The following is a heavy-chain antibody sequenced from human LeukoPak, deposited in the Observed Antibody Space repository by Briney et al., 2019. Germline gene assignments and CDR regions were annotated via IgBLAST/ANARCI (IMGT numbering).Heavy chain of an antibody. V-gene: IGHV4-61*01. Sequence: SQTLSLTCTVSGDSINSNNYYWSWIRQPPGKGLEWIGYIYYSGSTNYNPSLKSRVTISVDTSKNQFSLKLSSVTAADTAVYYCARVGMQWLVEEAYNWFDPWGQGTLVTVSS. CDR1: GDSINSNNYY. CDR2: IYYSGST. CDR3: ARVGMQWLVEEAYNWFDP. J-gene: IGHJ5*02. D-gene: IGHD6-19*01.